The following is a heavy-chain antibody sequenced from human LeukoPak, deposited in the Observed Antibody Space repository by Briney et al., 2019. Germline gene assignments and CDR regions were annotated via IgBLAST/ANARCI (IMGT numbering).Heavy chain of an antibody. Sequence: PGGSLRLSCAASGFTFSDYGMNWVRQTPGKGLEWLAFIQNDGSNTFYADSVKGRFTISRDNSKNTLYLQMNSLRAEDTALYYCARGVGELPKYYFDYWGQGTLVTVSS. J-gene: IGHJ4*02. CDR3: ARGVGELPKYYFDY. D-gene: IGHD3-10*01. V-gene: IGHV3-30*02. CDR2: IQNDGSNT. CDR1: GFTFSDYG.